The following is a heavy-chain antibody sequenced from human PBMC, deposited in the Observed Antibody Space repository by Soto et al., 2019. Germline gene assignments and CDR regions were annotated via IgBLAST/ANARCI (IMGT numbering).Heavy chain of an antibody. CDR2: IIPIFGTA. D-gene: IGHD6-6*01. Sequence: QVQLVQSGAEVKKPGSSVKVSCKASGGTFSSYAISWVRQAPGQGLEWMGGIIPIFGTANYAQKFQGRVTITADESTSTAYMGLSSLRSEDTAVYYCARGNIAARRGWGGGWFDPWGQGTLVTVSS. CDR1: GGTFSSYA. CDR3: ARGNIAARRGWGGGWFDP. V-gene: IGHV1-69*01. J-gene: IGHJ5*02.